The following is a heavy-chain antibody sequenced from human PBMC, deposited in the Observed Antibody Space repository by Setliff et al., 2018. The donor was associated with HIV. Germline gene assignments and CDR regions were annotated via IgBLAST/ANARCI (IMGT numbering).Heavy chain of an antibody. Sequence: ASVKVSCKASGYTFTTYGISWVRQAPGQGFEWMGWINTEAGNPMYAQGFRGRFVFSLDTSVSTTYLQINSLKAEDTAMYYCARVGSYWSTFDYWGQGALVTVSS. CDR1: GYTFTTYG. CDR2: INTEAGNP. J-gene: IGHJ4*02. V-gene: IGHV7-4-1*02. CDR3: ARVGSYWSTFDY. D-gene: IGHD1-26*01.